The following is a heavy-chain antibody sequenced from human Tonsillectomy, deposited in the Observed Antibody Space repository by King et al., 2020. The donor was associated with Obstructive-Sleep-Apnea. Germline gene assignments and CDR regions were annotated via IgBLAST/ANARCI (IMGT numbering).Heavy chain of an antibody. D-gene: IGHD3-22*01. Sequence: VQLVESGGGVVQPGRSLRLSCAASRFTFSYYAMHWVRQAPGKGLEWVAVISYDGNNNNYADSVKGRFTISRDNPQNTLYLQMNSLRAEDTAFYYCARDRTSGILAYGYSSFDYWGQGTLVTVSS. CDR2: ISYDGNNN. J-gene: IGHJ4*02. CDR3: ARDRTSGILAYGYSSFDY. CDR1: RFTFSYYA. V-gene: IGHV3-30*04.